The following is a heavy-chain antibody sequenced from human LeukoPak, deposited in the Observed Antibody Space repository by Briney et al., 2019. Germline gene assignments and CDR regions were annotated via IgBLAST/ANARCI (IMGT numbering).Heavy chain of an antibody. CDR1: GYSFTSYW. V-gene: IGHV5-51*01. Sequence: GESLKISCKGSGYSFTSYWIGWVRQMPGKGLEWMGIIYPGDSDTRYSPSFQGQVTISADKSISTAYLQWSSLKASDTAMYYCARFIAAAGTTPHFWYFDLWGRGTLVTVSS. CDR2: IYPGDSDT. J-gene: IGHJ2*01. CDR3: ARFIAAAGTTPHFWYFDL. D-gene: IGHD6-13*01.